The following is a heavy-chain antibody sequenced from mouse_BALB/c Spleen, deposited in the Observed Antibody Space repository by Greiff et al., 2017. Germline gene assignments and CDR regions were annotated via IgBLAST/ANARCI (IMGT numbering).Heavy chain of an antibody. D-gene: IGHD2-3*01. V-gene: IGHV1-82*01. CDR3: ARSGDGYSRGDAMDY. J-gene: IGHJ4*01. CDR1: GYAFSSSW. Sequence: QVQLQQSGPELVKPGASVKISCKASGYAFSSSWMNWVKQRPGQGLEWIGRIYPGDGDTNYNGKFKGKATLTADKSSSTAYMQLSSLTSVDSAVYFCARSGDGYSRGDAMDYWGQGTSVTVSS. CDR2: IYPGDGDT.